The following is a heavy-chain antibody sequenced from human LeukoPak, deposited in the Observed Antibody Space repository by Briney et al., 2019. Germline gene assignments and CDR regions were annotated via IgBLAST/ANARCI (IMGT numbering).Heavy chain of an antibody. D-gene: IGHD1-14*01. CDR1: GFTFSSDS. V-gene: IGHV3-21*01. CDR2: ISSRSDYI. CDR3: ARGSTTEIGWNY. J-gene: IGHJ4*02. Sequence: GGSLRLSCTASGFTFSSDSMSWVRQAPGRGLEWISYISSRSDYIYYADSVKGRFTISRDNAKNSLFLQMNSLRAEDTAVYYCARGSTTEIGWNYWGQGTLVTVSS.